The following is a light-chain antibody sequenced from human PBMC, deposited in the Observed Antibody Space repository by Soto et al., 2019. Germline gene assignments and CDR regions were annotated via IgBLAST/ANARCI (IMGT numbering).Light chain of an antibody. V-gene: IGKV3-11*01. CDR1: QTLRSGY. CDR2: DAS. J-gene: IGKJ1*01. Sequence: EIVLTQSPGTLSLSPGDRATLSCRASQTLRSGYLAWYQHKPGQPPRLLIYDASNRATGIPARFSGSGSGTDFTLTISSLEPEDFAVYYCQQRSDWPRTFGQGTKVDIK. CDR3: QQRSDWPRT.